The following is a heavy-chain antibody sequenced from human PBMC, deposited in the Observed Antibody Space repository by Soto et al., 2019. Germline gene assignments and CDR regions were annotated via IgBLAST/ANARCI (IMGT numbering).Heavy chain of an antibody. Sequence: GGSLRLSCVASGFPFSSYAMSWVRQTPGKGPEWVSGISGSGGRTYYADSVKGRFTISRDNSNNTLSLQMHILRVEDTAVYFCAKGGYYSLFDIWGQGTVVTVSS. CDR1: GFPFSSYA. J-gene: IGHJ3*02. CDR3: AKGGYYSLFDI. D-gene: IGHD3-16*01. V-gene: IGHV3-23*01. CDR2: ISGSGGRT.